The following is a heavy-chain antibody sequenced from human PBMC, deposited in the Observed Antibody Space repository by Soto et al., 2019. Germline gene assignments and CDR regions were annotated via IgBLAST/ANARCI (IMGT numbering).Heavy chain of an antibody. D-gene: IGHD5-18*01. CDR3: AREARLGYSYGPGHDAFDM. CDR2: IIPIFGTA. V-gene: IGHV1-69*13. CDR1: GGTFSSYA. Sequence: SVEVSCKASGGTFSSYAISWVRQAPGQGLEWMGGIIPIFGTANYAQKFQGRVTITADESTSTAYMELSSLRSEDTAVYYCAREARLGYSYGPGHDAFDMWGQGTMVTV. J-gene: IGHJ3*02.